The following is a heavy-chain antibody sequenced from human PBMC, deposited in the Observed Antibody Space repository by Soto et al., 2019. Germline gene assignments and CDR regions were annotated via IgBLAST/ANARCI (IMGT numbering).Heavy chain of an antibody. CDR2: SSSSSSYI. D-gene: IGHD6-19*01. CDR1: GFTFSSYS. V-gene: IGHV3-21*01. CDR3: ARGNSIAVAGTYDY. J-gene: IGHJ4*02. Sequence: EVQLVESGGGLVKPGGSLRLSCAASGFTFSSYSMNWVRQSPGKGMEWVSSSSSSSSYIYYADSVTGRFTISRDNAKNALYLQMNSLRAEDTAVYYCARGNSIAVAGTYDYWGQGTLVTVS.